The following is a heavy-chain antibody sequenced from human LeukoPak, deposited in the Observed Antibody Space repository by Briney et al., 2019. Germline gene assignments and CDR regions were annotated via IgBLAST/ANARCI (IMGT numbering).Heavy chain of an antibody. CDR3: ARGEGDIVVVPAALGFDP. CDR1: GGSFSGYY. D-gene: IGHD2-2*01. V-gene: IGHV4-34*01. J-gene: IGHJ5*02. CDR2: INHSGST. Sequence: PSETLSLTCAVYGGSFSGYYWSWIRQPPGKGLEWIGEINHSGSTNYNPSLKSRVTISVDTSKNQFSPKLSSVTAADTAVYYCARGEGDIVVVPAALGFDPWGQGTPVTVSS.